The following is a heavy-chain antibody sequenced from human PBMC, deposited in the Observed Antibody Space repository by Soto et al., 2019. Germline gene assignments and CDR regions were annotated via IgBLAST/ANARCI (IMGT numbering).Heavy chain of an antibody. J-gene: IGHJ4*02. CDR1: GFTFSSYA. V-gene: IGHV3-30-3*01. D-gene: IGHD2-2*01. CDR3: ARARCSSTSCPFDC. Sequence: QVQLVESRGGVVQTGRSLRLSCAASGFTFSSYAMHWVRQAPGKGLEWVAVISYDGSNKYYADSVKGRFTISRDNSKNTLDLQMNSLRAEDTAVYYCARARCSSTSCPFDCWGQGTLVTVSS. CDR2: ISYDGSNK.